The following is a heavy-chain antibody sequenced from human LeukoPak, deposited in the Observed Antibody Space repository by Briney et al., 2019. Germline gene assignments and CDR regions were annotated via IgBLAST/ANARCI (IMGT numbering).Heavy chain of an antibody. CDR2: IYYSGST. Sequence: PSETLSLTCTVSGGSISNNYWSWIRQPPGKGLEWIGYIYYSGSTNYNPSLKSRVTISVDTSENQFSLKLSSVTTADTAVYYCARGISDFQHWGQGTLVTVSS. D-gene: IGHD6-19*01. V-gene: IGHV4-59*01. CDR1: GGSISNNY. J-gene: IGHJ1*01. CDR3: ARGISDFQH.